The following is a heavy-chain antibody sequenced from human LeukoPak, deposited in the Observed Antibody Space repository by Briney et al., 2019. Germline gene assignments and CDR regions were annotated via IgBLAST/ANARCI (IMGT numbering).Heavy chain of an antibody. CDR1: GYTFTNYV. CDR2: INVGNGDT. D-gene: IGHD1-1*01. Sequence: ASVKVSCKASGYTFTNYVMHWMRRAPGQRLEWMGWINVGNGDTKYSQKFQGRVTLARDTSASTAYMELSSLRSEDTAIYYCARDRGGTGDFDYWGQGTLVTVSS. V-gene: IGHV1-3*01. CDR3: ARDRGGTGDFDY. J-gene: IGHJ4*02.